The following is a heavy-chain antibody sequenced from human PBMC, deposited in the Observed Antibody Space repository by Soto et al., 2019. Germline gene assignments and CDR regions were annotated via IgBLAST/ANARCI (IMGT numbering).Heavy chain of an antibody. CDR1: GGSISNYY. V-gene: IGHV4-59*01. CDR3: AKNGQPPYYYYGMDV. Sequence: SETLSLTCTVSGGSISNYYWTWIQQPPGKGLEWIGYIHYSESTNYNPSLKSRVTISVDTSKNQFSLKLSSVTSDDRAVYYCAKNGQPPYYYYGMDVWGQGTTVTVSS. CDR2: IHYSEST. J-gene: IGHJ6*02. D-gene: IGHD2-8*01.